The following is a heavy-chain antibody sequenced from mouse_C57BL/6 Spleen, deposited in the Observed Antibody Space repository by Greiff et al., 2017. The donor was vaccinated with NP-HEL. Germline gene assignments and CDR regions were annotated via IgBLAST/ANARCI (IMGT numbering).Heavy chain of an antibody. CDR2: IYPGDGDT. V-gene: IGHV1-80*01. Sequence: QVQLKQSGAELVKPGASVKISCKASGYAFSSYWMNWVKQRPGKGLEWIGQIYPGDGDTNYNGKFKGKATLTADKSSSTAYMQLSSLTSEDSAVYFCARTSSGPYYFVYWGQGTTLTVSS. J-gene: IGHJ2*01. D-gene: IGHD3-2*02. CDR1: GYAFSSYW. CDR3: ARTSSGPYYFVY.